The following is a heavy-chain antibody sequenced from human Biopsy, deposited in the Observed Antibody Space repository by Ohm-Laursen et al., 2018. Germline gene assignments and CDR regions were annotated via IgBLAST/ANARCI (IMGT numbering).Heavy chain of an antibody. CDR2: IYYSGTT. CDR1: GGSVSSGGFY. J-gene: IGHJ2*01. CDR3: ARRPYGGTRYWYFDL. V-gene: IGHV4-31*01. D-gene: IGHD4-23*01. Sequence: TLSLTCAVSGGSVSSGGFYWSWIRQHPGKGLEWIGYIYYSGTTYYNPSLKSIVTISVDTSKNQFSLKLNSVTVADTAVYYFARRPYGGTRYWYFDLWGRGTLVTVSS.